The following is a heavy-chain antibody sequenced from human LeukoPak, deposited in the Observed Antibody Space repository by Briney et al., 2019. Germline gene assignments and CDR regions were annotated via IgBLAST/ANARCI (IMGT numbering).Heavy chain of an antibody. Sequence: YXXXIRQPPGKGXEWIGYIYYSGSTNYSPSLKSRVTISVDTSKNQFSLKLSSVTAADTAVYYCAREVWGVYDSSGYSAFDIWGQGTMVTVSS. J-gene: IGHJ3*02. V-gene: IGHV4-59*01. CDR2: IYYSGST. CDR3: AREVWGVYDSSGYSAFDI. CDR1: Y. D-gene: IGHD3-22*01.